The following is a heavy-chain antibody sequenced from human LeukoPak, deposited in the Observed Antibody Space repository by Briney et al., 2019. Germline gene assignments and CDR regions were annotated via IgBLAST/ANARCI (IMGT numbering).Heavy chain of an antibody. D-gene: IGHD3-9*01. V-gene: IGHV1-69*04. Sequence: GASVKVSCKASGGTFSSYAISWLRQAPGQGLEWMGRIIPILGIANYAQKFQGRVTITADKSTSTAYMELSSLRSEDTAVYYCARDYDILTGYPDWGQGTLVTVSS. CDR2: IIPILGIA. CDR1: GGTFSSYA. CDR3: ARDYDILTGYPD. J-gene: IGHJ4*02.